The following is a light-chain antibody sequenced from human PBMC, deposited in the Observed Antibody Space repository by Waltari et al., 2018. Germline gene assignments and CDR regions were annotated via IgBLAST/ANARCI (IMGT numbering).Light chain of an antibody. V-gene: IGLV6-57*03. CDR2: EDN. Sequence: FMLTQPHSVSESPGKTVTISCTRRSGQIATNSVKRYQQLPGSATTKVIYEDNNRPSGVPDRFSGSIDSSSNSASLSISGLKAEDEADYYCQSFDSSHVVFGGGTKLTVL. CDR1: SGQIATNS. CDR3: QSFDSSHVV. J-gene: IGLJ2*01.